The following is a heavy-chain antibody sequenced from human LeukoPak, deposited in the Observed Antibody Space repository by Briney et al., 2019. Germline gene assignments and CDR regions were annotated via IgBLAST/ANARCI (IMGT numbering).Heavy chain of an antibody. CDR1: GFTFRSYD. J-gene: IGHJ2*01. V-gene: IGHV3-13*01. CDR2: IGTAGEI. D-gene: IGHD6-13*01. Sequence: GGSLRLSCAASGFTFRSYDMHWVRQATGKVLEWVSGIGTAGEIYYPGSVKGRFTISRENAKNSLYLQMNSLRAGDTAVYYCARAAYSSTWYSRYFDLWGRGTLVTVSS. CDR3: ARAAYSSTWYSRYFDL.